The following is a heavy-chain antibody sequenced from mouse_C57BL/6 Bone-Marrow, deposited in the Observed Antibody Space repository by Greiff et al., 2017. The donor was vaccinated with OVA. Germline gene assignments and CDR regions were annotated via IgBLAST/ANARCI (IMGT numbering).Heavy chain of an antibody. J-gene: IGHJ2*01. D-gene: IGHD1-1*01. CDR2: ISSGGDYI. CDR3: TREGDYYGPYFDY. V-gene: IGHV5-9-1*02. Sequence: EVQLQESGEGLVKPGGSLKLSCAASGFTFSSYAMSWVRQTPEKRLEWVAYISSGGDYIYYADTVKGRFTISRDNARNTLYLQMSSLKSEDTAMYYCTREGDYYGPYFDYWGQGTTLTVSS. CDR1: GFTFSSYA.